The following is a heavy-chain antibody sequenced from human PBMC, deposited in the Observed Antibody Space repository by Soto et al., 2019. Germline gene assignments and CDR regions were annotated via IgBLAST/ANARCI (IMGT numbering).Heavy chain of an antibody. D-gene: IGHD3-16*02. CDR2: IIHSGST. V-gene: IGHV4-34*01. CDR1: GGAFSTYY. Sequence: SETLSLTCAVYGGAFSTYYWSWIRQPPGKGLEWIGEIIHSGSTNYNPSLKTRVTISADTSKNPFSLKLSSVTAADTAVYFCARGVRFDYVWGSCRYSFDYWGQGTLVTVSS. CDR3: ARGVRFDYVWGSCRYSFDY. J-gene: IGHJ4*02.